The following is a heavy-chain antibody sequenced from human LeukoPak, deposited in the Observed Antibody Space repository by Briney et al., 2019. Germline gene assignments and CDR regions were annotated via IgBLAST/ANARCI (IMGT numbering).Heavy chain of an antibody. CDR3: ARGNYDYVWGSYRSPHYFDY. Sequence: SETLSLTCTVSGGSISSGGYYWSWIRQHPGKGLEWIGYIYYSGSTYYNPSLKSRVTISVDTSKNQFSLKLSSVTAADTAVYYCARGNYDYVWGSYRSPHYFDYWGQGTLVTVSS. CDR2: IYYSGST. CDR1: GGSISSGGYY. V-gene: IGHV4-31*03. J-gene: IGHJ4*02. D-gene: IGHD3-16*02.